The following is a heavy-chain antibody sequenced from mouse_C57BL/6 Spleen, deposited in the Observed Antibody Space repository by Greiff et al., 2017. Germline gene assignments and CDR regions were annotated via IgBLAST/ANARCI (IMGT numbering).Heavy chain of an antibody. Sequence: VQLVESGPELVKPGASVKISCKASGYAFSSSWMNWVKQRPGKGLEWIGRICPGDGDTNYNGKFKGKATLTADKSSSTAYMQLSSLTSEDSAVYFCAATPVGAMDYWGQGTSVTVSS. CDR2: ICPGDGDT. CDR3: AATPVGAMDY. CDR1: GYAFSSSW. J-gene: IGHJ4*01. D-gene: IGHD1-1*01. V-gene: IGHV1-82*01.